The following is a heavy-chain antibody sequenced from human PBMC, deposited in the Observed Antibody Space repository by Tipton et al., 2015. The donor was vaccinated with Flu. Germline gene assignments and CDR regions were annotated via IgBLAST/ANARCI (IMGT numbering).Heavy chain of an antibody. J-gene: IGHJ4*02. Sequence: LRLSCAVYGGSFSGYYWSWIRQPPGKGPEWIGEINHSGSTNYNPSLKSRVTISVDTSKNQFSLKLSSVTAADTAVYYCARHPPRSYWGQGTLVTVSS. CDR3: ARHPPRSY. V-gene: IGHV4-34*01. CDR1: GGSFSGYY. CDR2: INHSGST.